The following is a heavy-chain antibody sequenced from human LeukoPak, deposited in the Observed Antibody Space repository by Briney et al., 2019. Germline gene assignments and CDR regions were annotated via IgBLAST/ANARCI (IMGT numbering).Heavy chain of an antibody. Sequence: SVKVSCKASGYTFTSYGISWVRQAPGQGLEWMGGIITNYGTTNYAQKYQGRVTITADESTTTVYMELSSLRSEDTAVYYCARPRTYYDFWRGYPPFDYWGQGTLVTVSS. V-gene: IGHV1-69*13. D-gene: IGHD3-3*01. J-gene: IGHJ4*02. CDR2: IITNYGTT. CDR3: ARPRTYYDFWRGYPPFDY. CDR1: GYTFTSYG.